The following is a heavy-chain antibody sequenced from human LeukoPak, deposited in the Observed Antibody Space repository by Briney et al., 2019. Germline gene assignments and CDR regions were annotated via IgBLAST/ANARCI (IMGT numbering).Heavy chain of an antibody. CDR1: GFTFSSFA. J-gene: IGHJ4*02. D-gene: IGHD4-11*01. CDR2: SGSGGST. CDR3: ARTHTVLDY. Sequence: PGGSLRLSCAASGFTFSSFAMSWVRQAPGKGLEWVSTSGSGGSTYYTDSVKGRFTISRDNSKNTLYLQMNSLRAEDTAVYYCARTHTVLDYGGQGTLVTVSS. V-gene: IGHV3-23*01.